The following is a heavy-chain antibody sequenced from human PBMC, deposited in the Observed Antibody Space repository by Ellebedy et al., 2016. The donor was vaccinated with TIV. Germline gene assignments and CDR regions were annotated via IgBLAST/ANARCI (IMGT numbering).Heavy chain of an antibody. CDR3: ARRGSYGDYAVQINSWFDT. J-gene: IGHJ5*02. V-gene: IGHV3-7*01. CDR2: IYQDGGVP. CDR1: GFSFRSYW. Sequence: PGGSLRLSCAASGFSFRSYWMSWVRQAPGKGLEWVANIYQDGGVPYYVDSVKGRFTISRDNADNSLFLQMNSLRAADTAVYYCARRGSYGDYAVQINSWFDTWGRGILVAVSS. D-gene: IGHD4-17*01.